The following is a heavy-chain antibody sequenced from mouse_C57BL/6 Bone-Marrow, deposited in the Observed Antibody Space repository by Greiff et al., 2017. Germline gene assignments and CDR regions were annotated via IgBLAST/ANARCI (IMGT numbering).Heavy chain of an antibody. CDR3: TRGIYAYYFDY. Sequence: QVQLQQSGAELVRPGASVTLSCKASGYTFTDYEMHWVKPTPVHGLEWIGAIDPETGGTAYNQKFKGKAILTADKSSSTAYMELRSLTSEDSAVYYCTRGIYAYYFDYWGQGTTLTVSS. J-gene: IGHJ2*01. CDR1: GYTFTDYE. D-gene: IGHD2-3*01. V-gene: IGHV1-15*01. CDR2: IDPETGGT.